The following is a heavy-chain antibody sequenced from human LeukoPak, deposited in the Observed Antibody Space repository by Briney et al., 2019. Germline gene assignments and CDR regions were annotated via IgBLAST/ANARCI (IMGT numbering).Heavy chain of an antibody. D-gene: IGHD3-22*01. V-gene: IGHV4-34*01. CDR1: GGSFSGYY. J-gene: IGHJ4*02. Sequence: SETLSLTCAVYGGSFSGYYWSWIRQPPGKGLEWIGEINHSGSTNYNPSLKSRVTISVDTSKNQFSLKLSSVTAADTAVYYCARGYYDSSGYIVWGQGTLSPSPQ. CDR2: INHSGST. CDR3: ARGYYDSSGYIV.